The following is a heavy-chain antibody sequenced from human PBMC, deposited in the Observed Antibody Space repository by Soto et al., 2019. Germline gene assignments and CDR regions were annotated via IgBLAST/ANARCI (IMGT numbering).Heavy chain of an antibody. CDR1: GFTFSSYA. J-gene: IGHJ4*02. Sequence: EVQLLESGGGLVQPGGSLRLSCAASGFTFSSYAMSWVRQAPGKGLEWVSAISGSGGSTYYADSVKGRFTISRDNSKNTLYLQRKGLRAEDTAVYYCAIALGSDYWGQGTLVTVSS. V-gene: IGHV3-23*01. CDR3: AIALGSDY. CDR2: ISGSGGST. D-gene: IGHD2-15*01.